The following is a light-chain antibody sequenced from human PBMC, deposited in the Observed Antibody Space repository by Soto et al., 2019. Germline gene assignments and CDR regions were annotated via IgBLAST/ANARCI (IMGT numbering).Light chain of an antibody. CDR3: SSYTTSSTLV. Sequence: QSVLTQPASVSGSPGQSITISCTGTSSDVGGYNYVSWYQQNPGKAPKLMIYEVSNRPSGVSDRFSGSKSGNTASLTISGLQAEDEADYYCSSYTTSSTLVFGVGTKLTVL. CDR2: EVS. J-gene: IGLJ2*01. V-gene: IGLV2-14*01. CDR1: SSDVGGYNY.